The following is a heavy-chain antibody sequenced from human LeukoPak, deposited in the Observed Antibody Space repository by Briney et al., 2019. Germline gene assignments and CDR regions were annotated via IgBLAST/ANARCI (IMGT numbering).Heavy chain of an antibody. V-gene: IGHV3-48*03. CDR3: ARDGGYSYGSYYGMNV. CDR2: ISSSGTTI. Sequence: GGSLRLSCAASGFIFNKFAMSWVRQAPGKGLEWVSYISSSGTTIYYADSVKGRFTISRDNAKNSLYLQMNTLRAEDTAVYYCARDGGYSYGSYYGMNVWGQGTTVTVSS. J-gene: IGHJ6*02. CDR1: GFIFNKFA. D-gene: IGHD5-18*01.